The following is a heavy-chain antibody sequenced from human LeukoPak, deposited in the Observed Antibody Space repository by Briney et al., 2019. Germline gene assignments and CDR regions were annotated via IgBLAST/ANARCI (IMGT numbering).Heavy chain of an antibody. Sequence: GGSLRLSCTASGFTFSSYAMTWVRQPPGKGLEWVSGTSGSGGITYYADSVKGRFTISRDNSKNTLYLQMNSLRAEDTAVYYCAKGPIYCSSTSCPPDYWGQGTLVTVSS. V-gene: IGHV3-23*01. CDR1: GFTFSSYA. CDR2: TSGSGGIT. CDR3: AKGPIYCSSTSCPPDY. J-gene: IGHJ4*02. D-gene: IGHD2-2*01.